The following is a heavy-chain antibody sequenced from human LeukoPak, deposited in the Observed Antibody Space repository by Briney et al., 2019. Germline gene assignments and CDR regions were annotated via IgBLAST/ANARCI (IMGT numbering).Heavy chain of an antibody. J-gene: IGHJ4*02. CDR2: IYTSGST. Sequence: SETLSLTCTVSGGSISSYYWSWIRQPAGKGLEWIGRIYTSGSTNYNPSLKSRVTISVDTSKNQFSLKLSSVTAADTAVYYCARGYYDSSGYTFPLDYWGQGTLVTVSS. D-gene: IGHD3-22*01. CDR3: ARGYYDSSGYTFPLDY. V-gene: IGHV4-4*07. CDR1: GGSISSYY.